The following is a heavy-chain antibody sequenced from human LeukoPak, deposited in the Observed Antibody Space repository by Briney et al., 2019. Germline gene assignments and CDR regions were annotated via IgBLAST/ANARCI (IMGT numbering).Heavy chain of an antibody. CDR1: GASISSGDYY. D-gene: IGHD5-12*01. CDR2: IYYSGST. Sequence: SETLSLTCTVSGASISSGDYYWSWIRQPPGKGLEWIGYIYYSGSTYYNPSLKSRVTISVDTSKNQFSLKLSSVTAADTAVYYCARVGGYDADLFDYWGQGTLVTVSS. V-gene: IGHV4-30-4*08. CDR3: ARVGGYDADLFDY. J-gene: IGHJ4*02.